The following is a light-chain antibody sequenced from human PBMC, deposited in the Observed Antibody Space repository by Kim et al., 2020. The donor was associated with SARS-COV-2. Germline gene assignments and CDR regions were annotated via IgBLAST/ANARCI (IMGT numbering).Light chain of an antibody. CDR1: SSDVGSYNY. Sequence: GQSITISCTGTSSDVGSYNYVSWYQQHPGKAPKLMIYDVSNRPSGVSNRFSGSKSGNTASLTISGRQAEDEADYYCSSYTSSSTRVFGGGTQLTVL. CDR3: SSYTSSSTRV. J-gene: IGLJ3*02. V-gene: IGLV2-14*03. CDR2: DVS.